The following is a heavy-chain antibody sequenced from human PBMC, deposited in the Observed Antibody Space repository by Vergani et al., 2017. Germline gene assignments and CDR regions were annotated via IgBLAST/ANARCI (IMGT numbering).Heavy chain of an antibody. V-gene: IGHV3-49*03. D-gene: IGHD1-1*01. Sequence: EVQLVESGGGLVQPGRSLRLSYTASGITFGDYAMRWFRQAPGKGLEWVGFIRSKAYGGTTEYAASVKGKFTISRDDSKSIAYLQMNSLQTEDTALYYCVRVKGSNWNDHLYDIWGQGTLVTVSS. CDR1: GITFGDYA. J-gene: IGHJ3*02. CDR2: IRSKAYGGTT. CDR3: VRVKGSNWNDHLYDI.